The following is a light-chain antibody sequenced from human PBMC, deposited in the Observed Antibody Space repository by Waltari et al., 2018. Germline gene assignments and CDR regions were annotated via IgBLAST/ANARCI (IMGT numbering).Light chain of an antibody. Sequence: EIVLTQSPGTLSLSPGERATLSSRASPSVSSSYLAWYQQKPGQAPRLLIYGASSRATGIPDRFSGSGAGTDFTLTISRLEPEDFAVYYCQQYGSSPTWTFGQGTKVEIK. CDR3: QQYGSSPTWT. V-gene: IGKV3-20*01. J-gene: IGKJ1*01. CDR2: GAS. CDR1: PSVSSSY.